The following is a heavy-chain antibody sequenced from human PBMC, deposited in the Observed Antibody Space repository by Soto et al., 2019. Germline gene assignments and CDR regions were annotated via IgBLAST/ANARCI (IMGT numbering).Heavy chain of an antibody. CDR3: ARGGYFDSSNYRAY. V-gene: IGHV1-3*01. Sequence: QVQLVQSGAEVKKPGASVKVSCRASGYTFTSYGMNWVRQAPGRGLEWMGWISPGNGNTKYSQKFQGRVTIERDTSASTAYRELSGLRSEDTSVYYCARGGYFDSSNYRAYWGLGTLVTVSS. J-gene: IGHJ4*02. D-gene: IGHD3-22*01. CDR2: ISPGNGNT. CDR1: GYTFTSYG.